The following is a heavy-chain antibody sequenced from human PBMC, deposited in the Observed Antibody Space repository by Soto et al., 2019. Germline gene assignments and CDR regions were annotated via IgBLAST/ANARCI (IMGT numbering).Heavy chain of an antibody. CDR1: GFTFSSYA. V-gene: IGHV3-23*01. Sequence: GGSLRLSCAASGFTFSSYAMSWVRQAPGKGLEWVSAISGSGGSTYYADSVKGRFTISRDNSKNTLYLQMNSLRAEDTAVYYCAKDELGWLQLGSFDYWGQGTLVTVSS. J-gene: IGHJ4*02. CDR2: ISGSGGST. D-gene: IGHD1-1*01. CDR3: AKDELGWLQLGSFDY.